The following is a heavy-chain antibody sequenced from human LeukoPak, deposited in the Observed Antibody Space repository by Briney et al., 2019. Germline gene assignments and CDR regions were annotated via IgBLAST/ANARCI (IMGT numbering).Heavy chain of an antibody. CDR2: INPISGVT. Sequence: ASVKVSCKASGYTFTGYYIHWVRKAPGQGLEWIGWINPISGVTYYAQRFQGRVTMTRDTSISTAFMDLSRLTSDDTAIYYCARVLRGGSSYGYYWGQGTLVTVSS. CDR1: GYTFTGYY. V-gene: IGHV1-2*02. D-gene: IGHD1-26*01. J-gene: IGHJ4*02. CDR3: ARVLRGGSSYGYY.